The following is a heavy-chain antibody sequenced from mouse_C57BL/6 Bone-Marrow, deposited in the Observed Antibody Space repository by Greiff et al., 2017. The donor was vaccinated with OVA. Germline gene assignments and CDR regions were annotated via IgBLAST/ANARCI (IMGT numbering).Heavy chain of an antibody. J-gene: IGHJ1*03. CDR2: IYIGNGDT. Sequence: VHLKQSGAELVRPGPSVKMSCKASGYTFTSYGINWVKQRPGQGLEWIGYIYIGNGDTEYNKKFKGKATLTSDTSSSTAYMQLSSLTSEDSAIYYCASWYFDVWGRGTTVTVSS. CDR1: GYTFTSYG. V-gene: IGHV1-58*01. CDR3: ASWYFDV.